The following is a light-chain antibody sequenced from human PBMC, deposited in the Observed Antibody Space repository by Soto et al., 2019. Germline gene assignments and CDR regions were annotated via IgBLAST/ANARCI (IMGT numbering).Light chain of an antibody. V-gene: IGKV3-15*01. J-gene: IGKJ1*01. CDR1: QSVSSN. CDR2: GAS. Sequence: EILMTQSLATVSVSPEERATLSCRSSQSVSSNLAWYQQKPGQAPRLLIYGASTRATDMPGRFSGRGSGTEFTLTIYSLQSEDFAVYYCQQYRNWPRTFGQGTKVDI. CDR3: QQYRNWPRT.